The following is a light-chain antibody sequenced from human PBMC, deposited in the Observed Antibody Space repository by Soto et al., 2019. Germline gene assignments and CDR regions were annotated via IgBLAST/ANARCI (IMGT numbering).Light chain of an antibody. J-gene: IGLJ2*01. Sequence: QSVLTQSPSESATPGQRVTISCSGSGSNIGTHAVNWYQQVPGTAPTLLIFRNHQRPSGVPDQFSGSKSGTSASLAISGPQSEDEADYYCAAWDDSLRAVVFGGGTKVTVL. V-gene: IGLV1-44*01. CDR1: GSNIGTHA. CDR3: AAWDDSLRAVV. CDR2: RNH.